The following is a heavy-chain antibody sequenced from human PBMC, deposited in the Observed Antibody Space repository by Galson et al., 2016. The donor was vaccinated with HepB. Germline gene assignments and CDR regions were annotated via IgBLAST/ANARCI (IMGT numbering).Heavy chain of an antibody. J-gene: IGHJ6*02. CDR3: ARHLRGHRASYGMDV. CDR2: IYYSGST. Sequence: ETLSLTCTVSGDSISTNSAYWGWIRQSPGRGLEWIGSIYYSGSTFYNPSLKSRLRMSVDTSTNQFSLSLTSVTAADTAVYYCARHLRGHRASYGMDVWGQGTTVTVSS. V-gene: IGHV4-39*01. CDR1: GDSISTNSAY.